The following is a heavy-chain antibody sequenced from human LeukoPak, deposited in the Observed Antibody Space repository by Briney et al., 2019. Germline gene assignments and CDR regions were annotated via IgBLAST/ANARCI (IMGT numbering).Heavy chain of an antibody. J-gene: IGHJ5*02. CDR2: ISSSSSYI. D-gene: IGHD3-10*01. Sequence: GGSLRLSCAASGFTFSSYSMNWVRQAPGKGLEWVSSISSSSSYIYYADSVKGRFTISRDNAKNSLYLQMNSLRAEDTAVYYCAKEAYGSGSTWFDPWGQGTLVTVSS. CDR1: GFTFSSYS. CDR3: AKEAYGSGSTWFDP. V-gene: IGHV3-21*01.